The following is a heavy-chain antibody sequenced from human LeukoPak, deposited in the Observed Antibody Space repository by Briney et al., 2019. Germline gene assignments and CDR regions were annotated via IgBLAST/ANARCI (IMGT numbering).Heavy chain of an antibody. Sequence: ASVKVSCKVSGYTLTELSMHWVRQAPGKGLEWMGGFDPEDGETIYAQKFQGRVTMTEDTSTDTAYMELSSLRSEDTAVYYCATGISSGWYEPAFDIWGQGTMVTVSS. D-gene: IGHD6-19*01. J-gene: IGHJ3*02. V-gene: IGHV1-24*01. CDR1: GYTLTELS. CDR2: FDPEDGET. CDR3: ATGISSGWYEPAFDI.